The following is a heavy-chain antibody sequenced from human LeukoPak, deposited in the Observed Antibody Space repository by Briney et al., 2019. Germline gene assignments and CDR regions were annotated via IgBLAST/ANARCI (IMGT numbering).Heavy chain of an antibody. CDR3: ARGVTSAWYLRYYFEY. J-gene: IGHJ4*02. CDR2: IKQDGTET. V-gene: IGHV3-7*03. D-gene: IGHD6-13*01. CDR1: GFTFSSYW. Sequence: QPGGSLRLSCAASGFTFSSYWMSWVRQVPGKGLEWVANIKQDGTETSYVDSVEGRFTISRDNAKNSLFLQMNSLRADDTALYYCARGVTSAWYLRYYFEYWGQGIMVTVSS.